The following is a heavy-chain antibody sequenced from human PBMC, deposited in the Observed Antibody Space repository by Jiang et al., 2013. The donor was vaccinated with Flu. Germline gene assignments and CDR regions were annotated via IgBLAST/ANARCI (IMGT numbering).Heavy chain of an antibody. V-gene: IGHV5-51*01. D-gene: IGHD2/OR15-2a*01. J-gene: IGHJ4*02. Sequence: GIIYPGDSDTRYSPSFQGQVTISADKSISTAYLQWSSLKASDTAIYYCARRYVLSQYYSDYWGQGTLVTVSS. CDR3: ARRYVLSQYYSDY. CDR2: IYPGDSDT.